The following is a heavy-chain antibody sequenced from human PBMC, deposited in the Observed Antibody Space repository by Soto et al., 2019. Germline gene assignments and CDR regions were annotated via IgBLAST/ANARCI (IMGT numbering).Heavy chain of an antibody. V-gene: IGHV3-23*01. CDR1: GFTFSSYA. Sequence: LRLSCAASGFTFSSYAMSWVRQAPGKGLEWVSAISGSGGSTYYADSVKGRFTISRDNSKNTLYLQMNSLRAEDTAVYYCAKGIFSNYCGTYPYYFDYWGQGTLVTVSS. CDR3: AKGIFSNYCGTYPYYFDY. CDR2: ISGSGGST. J-gene: IGHJ4*02. D-gene: IGHD4-4*01.